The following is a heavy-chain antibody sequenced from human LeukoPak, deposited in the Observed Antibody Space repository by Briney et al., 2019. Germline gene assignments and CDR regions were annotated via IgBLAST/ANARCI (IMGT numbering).Heavy chain of an antibody. CDR1: GFTFSSYA. CDR2: ISGSGGGT. D-gene: IGHD3-22*01. Sequence: GGSLRLSCAASGFTFSSYAMSWVRQAPGKGLEWVSAISGSGGGTYYADSVKGRFTISRDNSKNTLYLQMNSLRAEDTAVYYCATRGTYYYDNSGYWGFDYWGQGALVTVSS. V-gene: IGHV3-23*01. J-gene: IGHJ4*02. CDR3: ATRGTYYYDNSGYWGFDY.